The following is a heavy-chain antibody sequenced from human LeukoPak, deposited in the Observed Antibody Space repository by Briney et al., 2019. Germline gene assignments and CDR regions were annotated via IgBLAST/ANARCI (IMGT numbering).Heavy chain of an antibody. J-gene: IGHJ4*02. CDR1: GFTFNNYP. D-gene: IGHD3-22*01. V-gene: IGHV3-23*01. CDR2: ISGSSVDI. Sequence: PGGSLRLSCAASGFTFNNYPMSWVRQAPGKGLEWISVISGSSVDIAYAEYVKGRFTIFRDNSRNTLYLQMNSLRAGDTAVYYCAKTTWDSRGNYYDYWGQGTLVTVSS. CDR3: AKTTWDSRGNYYDY.